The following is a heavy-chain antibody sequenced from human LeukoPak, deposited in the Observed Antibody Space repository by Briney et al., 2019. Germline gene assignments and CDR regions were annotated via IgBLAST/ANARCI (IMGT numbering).Heavy chain of an antibody. D-gene: IGHD2-15*01. V-gene: IGHV4-39*01. J-gene: IGHJ4*02. Sequence: PSETLSLTCTVSGGSISSSSHFWTWIRQPPGKGLEWIGSIYYRGNTYYNSSLKSRVTISVDTSKNQFSLKLSSVTAADTAVYYCARHENIVVVVAATGFDNWGQGTLVTVSS. CDR1: GGSISSSSHF. CDR3: ARHENIVVVVAATGFDN. CDR2: IYYRGNT.